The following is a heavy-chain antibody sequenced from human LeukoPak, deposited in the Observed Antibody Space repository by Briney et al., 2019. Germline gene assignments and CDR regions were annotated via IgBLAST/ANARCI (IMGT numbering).Heavy chain of an antibody. CDR2: ISWNSGSI. V-gene: IGHV3-9*01. CDR3: ARRHSSSWYYFDY. Sequence: GGSLRLSCAASGFTFDDYAMHWVRQAPGKGLEWVSGISWNSGSIGYADSVKGRFTISRDNAKNSLYLQMNSLRAGDTAVYYCARRHSSSWYYFDYWGQGTLVTVSS. J-gene: IGHJ4*02. D-gene: IGHD6-13*01. CDR1: GFTFDDYA.